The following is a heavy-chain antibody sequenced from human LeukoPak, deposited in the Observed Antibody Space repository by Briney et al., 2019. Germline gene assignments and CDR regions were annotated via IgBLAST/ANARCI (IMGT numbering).Heavy chain of an antibody. CDR3: GRGHWGLDY. CDR1: RFTFSSYS. D-gene: IGHD7-27*01. J-gene: IGHJ4*02. Sequence: GGSLRLSCAASRFTFSSYSMTWIRQAPGKGLEWVAFIDKSGGTTYYADSVKGRFTISRDNAKSSLYLEMNSLRAEDTAVYYCGRGHWGLDYWGQGTLVTVSS. CDR2: IDKSGGTT. V-gene: IGHV3-48*04.